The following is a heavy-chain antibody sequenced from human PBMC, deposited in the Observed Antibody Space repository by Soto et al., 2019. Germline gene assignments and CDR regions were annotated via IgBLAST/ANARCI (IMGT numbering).Heavy chain of an antibody. Sequence: GGSLRLSCAASGFTFSNAWMSWVRQAPGKGLEWVGRIKSKTDGGTTDYAAPVKGRFTISRDDSKNTLYLQMNSLKTEDTAVYYCTTEINRLGYCSGGSCYSAPWIDYWGQGTLVTVSS. CDR2: IKSKTDGGTT. V-gene: IGHV3-15*01. CDR3: TTEINRLGYCSGGSCYSAPWIDY. D-gene: IGHD2-15*01. J-gene: IGHJ4*02. CDR1: GFTFSNAW.